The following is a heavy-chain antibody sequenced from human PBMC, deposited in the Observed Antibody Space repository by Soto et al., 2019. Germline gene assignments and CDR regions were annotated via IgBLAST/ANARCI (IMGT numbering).Heavy chain of an antibody. J-gene: IGHJ4*02. D-gene: IGHD2-8*01. CDR2: FDPEDGET. CDR1: GYTLTELS. CDR3: ATPRYCTNGVCYAFDY. Sequence: ASVKVSCKVSGYTLTELSMHWVRQAPGKGLEWMGGFDPEDGETIYAQKFQGRVTMTEDTSTDTAYMELSSLRSEDTAVYYCATPRYCTNGVCYAFDYWGQGTLVTVS. V-gene: IGHV1-24*01.